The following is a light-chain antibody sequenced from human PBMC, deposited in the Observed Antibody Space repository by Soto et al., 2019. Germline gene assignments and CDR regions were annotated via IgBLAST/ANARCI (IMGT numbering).Light chain of an antibody. CDR2: DTT. CDR3: LIFYGSTRRI. CDR1: TGAVTSGHY. Sequence: QAVVTQEPSLTVSPGGTVTLTCGSSTGAVTSGHYPYWFQQKPGQAPRTLIYDTTNKHSWTPARFSGSLLGGKAALTLSGAQPEDEAEYYCLIFYGSTRRIFGGGTKVTVL. V-gene: IGLV7-46*01. J-gene: IGLJ2*01.